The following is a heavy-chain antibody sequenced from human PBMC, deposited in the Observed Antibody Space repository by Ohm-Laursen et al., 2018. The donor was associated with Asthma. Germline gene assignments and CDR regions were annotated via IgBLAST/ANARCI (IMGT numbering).Heavy chain of an antibody. V-gene: IGHV3-23*01. CDR2: ISGSGGST. CDR1: GFTFSSYA. J-gene: IGHJ6*02. D-gene: IGHD3-3*01. CDR3: AKDSSITIFGVVGPPYYYYYGMDV. Sequence: LRLSCSASGFTFSSYAMSWVRQAPGQGLEWVSAISGSGGSTYYADSVKGRFTISRDNSKNTLYLQMNSLRAEDTAVYYCAKDSSITIFGVVGPPYYYYYGMDVWGQGTTVTVSS.